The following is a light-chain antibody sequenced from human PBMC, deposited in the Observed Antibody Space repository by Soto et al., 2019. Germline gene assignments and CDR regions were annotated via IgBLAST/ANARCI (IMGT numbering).Light chain of an antibody. J-gene: IGLJ2*01. CDR2: GNS. CDR1: SSNIGAGYD. V-gene: IGLV1-40*01. CDR3: QSYDSSVV. Sequence: QSVLTQPPSVSGAPGQRVTISCTGSSSNIGAGYDVHWYQQLPGTAPKLLIYGNSNRPSGVPDRFSGSKSGTSASLAIIGLQAEDEADYYCQSYDSSVVFGGGTKVTVL.